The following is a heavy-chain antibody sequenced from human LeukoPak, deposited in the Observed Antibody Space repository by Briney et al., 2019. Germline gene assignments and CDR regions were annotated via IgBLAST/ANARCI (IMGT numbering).Heavy chain of an antibody. J-gene: IGHJ4*02. CDR2: MKEDGGEI. V-gene: IGHV3-7*01. CDR1: AFTFSNYW. CDR3: ARDRGYSTFDY. D-gene: IGHD4-23*01. Sequence: GGSLRLSCAASAFTFSNYWMSWVRQAPGKGLEWVANMKEDGGEINYVDSVKGRFTISRDNAKNSLYLQVNSLRVDDTAVYYCARDRGYSTFDYWGQGTLVTVSS.